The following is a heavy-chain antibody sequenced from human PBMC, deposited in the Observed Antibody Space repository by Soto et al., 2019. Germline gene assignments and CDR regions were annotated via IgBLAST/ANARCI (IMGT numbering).Heavy chain of an antibody. CDR3: AKYNCGSVGTTFDY. V-gene: IGHV3-11*01. Sequence: QVQLVESGGGLVKPGGSLRLSCAASGFTFSDYYMSWIRQAPGKGLEWVSYISSSGSTIYYADSVKGRFTISRDNAKNARYPQKKSMRAQDAAVKDGAKYNCGSVGTTFDYWGQGTLVTVSS. CDR2: ISSSGSTI. CDR1: GFTFSDYY. D-gene: IGHD1-26*01. J-gene: IGHJ4*02.